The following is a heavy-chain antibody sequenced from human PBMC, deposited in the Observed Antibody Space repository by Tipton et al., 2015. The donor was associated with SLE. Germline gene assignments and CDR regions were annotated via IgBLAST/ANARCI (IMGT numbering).Heavy chain of an antibody. CDR3: ARDHPVAGPFDY. V-gene: IGHV4-38-2*02. D-gene: IGHD6-19*01. CDR1: GYSITSGDY. CDR2: LYHRGST. J-gene: IGHJ4*02. Sequence: LRLSCAVSGYSITSGDYWGWIRQPPGKGLEGVGSLYHRGSTYYNPSLKSRVTISTDTSKNEIYLKLTSVTATDTAVYFCARDHPVAGPFDYWGQGTLVTVSS.